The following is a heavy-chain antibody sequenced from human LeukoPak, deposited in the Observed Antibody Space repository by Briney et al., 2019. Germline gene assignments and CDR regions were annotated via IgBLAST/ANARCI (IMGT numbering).Heavy chain of an antibody. Sequence: GGSLRLSRAASGFTFSSYSMNWVRQAPGKGLEGVSYISLSSSTIYYADSVKGRFTISRDNDKNSLYLQLNSLRAEDTAVNYCAREILGYCSSTSCYRGYYFDYWGQGTLVTVSS. CDR3: AREILGYCSSTSCYRGYYFDY. J-gene: IGHJ4*02. V-gene: IGHV3-48*01. CDR1: GFTFSSYS. CDR2: ISLSSSTI. D-gene: IGHD2-2*02.